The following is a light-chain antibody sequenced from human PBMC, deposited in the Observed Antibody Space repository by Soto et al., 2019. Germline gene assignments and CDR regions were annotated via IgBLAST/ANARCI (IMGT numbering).Light chain of an antibody. CDR3: QQSYSTPRT. Sequence: DIQMTPSPSSLSASVGDRVTITCRARQSISSYLHWYQQKPGKAPKLLIYAASSLQSGVPSRFSGSGSGTDFTLTISSLQPEDFATYYCQQSYSTPRTFGQGTKVDIK. CDR2: AAS. V-gene: IGKV1-39*01. CDR1: QSISSY. J-gene: IGKJ1*01.